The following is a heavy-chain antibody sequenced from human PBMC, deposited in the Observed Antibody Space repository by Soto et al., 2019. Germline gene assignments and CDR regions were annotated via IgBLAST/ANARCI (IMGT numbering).Heavy chain of an antibody. D-gene: IGHD3-3*02. V-gene: IGHV1-8*01. CDR3: ARHYWSGYPRYGMDV. CDR2: MNPNSGNT. Sequence: ASVKVSCKASGYTFTSYDINWVRQASGQGLEWMGWMNPNSGNTGYAQKFQGRVTMTRNTSISTAYMELSSLRSEDTAVYYCARHYWSGYPRYGMDVWGQGTTVTVPS. CDR1: GYTFTSYD. J-gene: IGHJ6*02.